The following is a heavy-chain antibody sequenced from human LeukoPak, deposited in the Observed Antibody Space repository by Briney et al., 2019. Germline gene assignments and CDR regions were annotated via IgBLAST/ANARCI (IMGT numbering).Heavy chain of an antibody. D-gene: IGHD3-10*01. CDR1: GFTFSSYE. J-gene: IGHJ4*02. CDR2: ISSSGSTI. CDR3: AKVANYYYGSESYYFFEH. V-gene: IGHV3-48*03. Sequence: GGSLRLSCAASGFTFSSYEMNWVRQAPGKGLEWVSYISSSGSTIYYADSVKGRFTISRDNAKNSLYLQMSSLRVEDTAVYYCAKVANYYYGSESYYFFEHWGQGTPVTASS.